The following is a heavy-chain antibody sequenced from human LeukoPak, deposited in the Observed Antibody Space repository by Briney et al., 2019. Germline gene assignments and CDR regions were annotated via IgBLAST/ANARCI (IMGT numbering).Heavy chain of an antibody. J-gene: IGHJ4*02. Sequence: GGSLRLSCAASGFTFSSYGMHWVRQAPGKGLEWVAVIWYDGSNKYYADSVKGRFTISRDNSKNTLYLQMNSLRAEDTAVYYCARDQQDYYDSSGYYPDYWGQGTLVTVSS. CDR3: ARDQQDYYDSSGYYPDY. CDR1: GFTFSSYG. CDR2: IWYDGSNK. V-gene: IGHV3-33*01. D-gene: IGHD3-22*01.